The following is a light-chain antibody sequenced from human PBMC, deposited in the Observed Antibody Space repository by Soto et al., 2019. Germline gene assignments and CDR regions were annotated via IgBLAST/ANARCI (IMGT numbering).Light chain of an antibody. Sequence: QSALTQPASVSGSPGQSITVSCTGSSSDVGAYNCVSWYQQHPGKAPKLIIYDVTNRPSGISSRFSGAKSGNTASLTISGLQAEDEADYYCSSYLSSRTYVFGTGTKVTVL. J-gene: IGLJ1*01. CDR2: DVT. V-gene: IGLV2-14*03. CDR3: SSYLSSRTYV. CDR1: SSDVGAYNC.